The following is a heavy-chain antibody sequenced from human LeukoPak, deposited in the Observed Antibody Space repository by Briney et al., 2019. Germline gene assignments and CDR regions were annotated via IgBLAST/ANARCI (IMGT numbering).Heavy chain of an antibody. Sequence: SETLSLTCTVSGGSISSYYWSWIRQPPGKGLEWIGYIYYSGSTNYNPSLKGRVTISVDTSKNQFSLKLSSVTAADTAVYYCARTEAAGTPRYYYGMDVWGQGTTVTVSS. J-gene: IGHJ6*02. D-gene: IGHD6-13*01. CDR1: GGSISSYY. CDR2: IYYSGST. CDR3: ARTEAAGTPRYYYGMDV. V-gene: IGHV4-59*08.